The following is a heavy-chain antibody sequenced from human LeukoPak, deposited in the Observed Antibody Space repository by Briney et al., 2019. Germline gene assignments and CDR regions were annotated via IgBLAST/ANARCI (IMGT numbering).Heavy chain of an antibody. D-gene: IGHD4-17*01. V-gene: IGHV3-7*01. CDR3: ARAPGEGWFDP. Sequence: GGSLRLSCAASGFTFSSYWMSWVRQAPGKGLEWVASIKQDGSEKYYVDSVKGRFTISRDNAKNSLYLQMNSLRAEDTALYYCARAPGEGWFDPWGQGTLATVSS. J-gene: IGHJ5*02. CDR2: IKQDGSEK. CDR1: GFTFSSYW.